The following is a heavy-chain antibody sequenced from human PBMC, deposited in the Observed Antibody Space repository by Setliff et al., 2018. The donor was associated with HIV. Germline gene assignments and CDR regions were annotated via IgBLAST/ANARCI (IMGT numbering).Heavy chain of an antibody. Sequence: ASETLSLTCTVSGGSISSGSYYWSWIRQPPGKGLEWIGYIYYSGSTYYNPSLKSRVSISVDTSNNQFSLKLSSVTAADTAMYYCARDICTSTSCPSGWFDPWGQGTLVTVSS. D-gene: IGHD2-2*01. CDR3: ARDICTSTSCPSGWFDP. J-gene: IGHJ5*02. CDR1: GGSISSGSYY. CDR2: IYYSGST. V-gene: IGHV4-31*03.